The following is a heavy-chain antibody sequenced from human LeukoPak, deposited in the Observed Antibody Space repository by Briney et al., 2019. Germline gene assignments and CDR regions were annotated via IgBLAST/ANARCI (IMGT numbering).Heavy chain of an antibody. CDR3: ARDLHYCVAMDV. CDR2: VGSDNKP. CDR1: GFTVSHNY. J-gene: IGHJ6*02. D-gene: IGHD4-17*01. V-gene: IGHV3-53*01. Sequence: GGSLRLSCAASGFTVSHNYMTWVRQAPGKGLEWVSSVGSDNKPHYSESVKGRFAISRDNSKSMLFLQLNSLRAEDTALYYCARDLHYCVAMDVWGQGTTVTVSS.